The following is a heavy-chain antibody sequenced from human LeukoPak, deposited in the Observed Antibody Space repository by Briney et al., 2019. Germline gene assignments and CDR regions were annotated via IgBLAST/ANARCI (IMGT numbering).Heavy chain of an antibody. V-gene: IGHV1-2*02. D-gene: IGHD2-2*01. J-gene: IGHJ5*02. CDR3: ARGSMACSSTSCYYGAHWFDP. CDR1: GYTFTGYY. Sequence: ASVKVSCKASGYTFTGYYMHWVRQAPGQGLEWMGWINPNSGGTNYAQKFQGRVTMTRDTSISTAYMELSRLRSDDTAVYYCARGSMACSSTSCYYGAHWFDPWGQGTLVTVSS. CDR2: INPNSGGT.